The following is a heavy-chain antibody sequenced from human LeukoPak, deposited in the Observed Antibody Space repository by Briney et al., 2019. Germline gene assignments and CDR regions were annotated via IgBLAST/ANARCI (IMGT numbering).Heavy chain of an antibody. CDR1: GGSISRDY. J-gene: IGHJ4*02. Sequence: SETLSLTCTVSGGSISRDYWSWIRQPAGKGLEWIGRFSTRGSTNYNPSLKSRATLSVDTSENQFSLQLSFVTAADTAVYYCAREWDYWGQGTLVTVSS. V-gene: IGHV4-4*07. CDR3: AREWDY. CDR2: FSTRGST.